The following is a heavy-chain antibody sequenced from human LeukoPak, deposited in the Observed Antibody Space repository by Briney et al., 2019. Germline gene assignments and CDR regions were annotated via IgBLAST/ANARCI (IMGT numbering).Heavy chain of an antibody. D-gene: IGHD5-18*01. Sequence: SETLSLTCTVSGGSISSYYWSWIRQPPGKGLEWIGYIYYSGSTNYNPSLKSRVTTSVDTSKNQFSLKLGSVTAADTAVYYCARGSSGYSYGTDFDYWGQGTLVTVSS. CDR3: ARGSSGYSYGTDFDY. J-gene: IGHJ4*02. CDR1: GGSISSYY. CDR2: IYYSGST. V-gene: IGHV4-59*01.